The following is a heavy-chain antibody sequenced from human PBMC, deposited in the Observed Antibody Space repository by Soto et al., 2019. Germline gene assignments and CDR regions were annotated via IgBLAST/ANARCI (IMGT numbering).Heavy chain of an antibody. J-gene: IGHJ6*02. V-gene: IGHV4-4*07. D-gene: IGHD3-3*02. CDR3: ARVAFSYFGMDV. Sequence: SETLSLTCSVPGGAISSYYWSWVRQPAGKGLEWIGRVFSSGSTNYNASLKSRVTMSIDTSKKEVSLTLRSVTAADTAVYYCARVAFSYFGMDVWGPGNTVTVSS. CDR2: VFSSGST. CDR1: GGAISSYY.